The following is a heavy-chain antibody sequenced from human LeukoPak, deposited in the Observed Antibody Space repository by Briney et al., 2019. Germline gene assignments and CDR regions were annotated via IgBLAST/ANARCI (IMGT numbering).Heavy chain of an antibody. Sequence: SETLSLTCTVSGGSISSGGYYWSWIRQHPGKGLEWIGYIYYSGSTYYNPSLKSRVTISVDTSKNQSSLKLSSVTATDTAVYYCATLTGYYSSVKYFDYWGQGTLVTVSS. D-gene: IGHD3-9*01. CDR3: ATLTGYYSSVKYFDY. V-gene: IGHV4-31*03. CDR2: IYYSGST. CDR1: GGSISSGGYY. J-gene: IGHJ4*02.